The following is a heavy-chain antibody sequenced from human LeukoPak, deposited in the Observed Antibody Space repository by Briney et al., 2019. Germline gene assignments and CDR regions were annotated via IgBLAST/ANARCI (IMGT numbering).Heavy chain of an antibody. D-gene: IGHD3-10*01. V-gene: IGHV1-18*01. Sequence: ASVKVSCKASGYTFTSSGISWVRQAPGQGLEWMGWISAYNGDTNSAQKLQGRVSMTTDTSTNTAYMELRSLRSDDTAVYYCARVTAYYGSGTEADYWGQGTLVTVSS. CDR1: GYTFTSSG. CDR3: ARVTAYYGSGTEADY. CDR2: ISAYNGDT. J-gene: IGHJ4*02.